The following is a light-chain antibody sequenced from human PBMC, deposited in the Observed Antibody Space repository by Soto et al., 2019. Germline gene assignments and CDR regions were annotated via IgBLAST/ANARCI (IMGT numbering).Light chain of an antibody. CDR3: QHYGNSPPSVT. Sequence: EVVLTQSPDTLSLSPGERATLSYRASQSISSDYLVWYQQKPGQAPRLLIYGASSRATGIPDRFSGSGSGTDFTLTINRLEPEDFAVYYCQHYGNSPPSVTFGPGTKADIK. CDR2: GAS. V-gene: IGKV3-20*01. J-gene: IGKJ3*01. CDR1: QSISSDY.